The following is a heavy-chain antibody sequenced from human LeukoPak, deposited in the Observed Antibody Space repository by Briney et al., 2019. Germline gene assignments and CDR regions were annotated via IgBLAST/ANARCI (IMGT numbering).Heavy chain of an antibody. CDR1: GYTFTGYY. CDR2: IIPIFGTA. V-gene: IGHV1-69*05. Sequence: SVKVSCKASGYTFTGYYMHWVRQAPGQGLEWMGGIIPIFGTANYAQKFQGRVTITTDESTSTAYMELSSLRSEDTAVYYCARGIVGATIPWFDPWGQGTLVTVSS. J-gene: IGHJ5*02. D-gene: IGHD1-26*01. CDR3: ARGIVGATIPWFDP.